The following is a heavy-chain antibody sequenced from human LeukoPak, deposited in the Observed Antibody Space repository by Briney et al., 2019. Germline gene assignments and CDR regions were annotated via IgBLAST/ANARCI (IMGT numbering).Heavy chain of an antibody. CDR1: GDTFSSYA. V-gene: IGHV1-69*13. J-gene: IGHJ4*02. CDR2: IIPIFGTA. D-gene: IGHD2/OR15-2a*01. Sequence: SVKVSCKASGDTFSSYAISWVRQAPGQGLEWMGGIIPIFGTANYAQKFQGRVTITADESTSTAYMDLSSLRSEDTAVYYCARGRNYFPIDFWGQGTPVTVSS. CDR3: ARGRNYFPIDF.